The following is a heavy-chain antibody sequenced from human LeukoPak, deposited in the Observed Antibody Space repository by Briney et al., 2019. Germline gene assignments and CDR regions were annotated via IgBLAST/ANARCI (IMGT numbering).Heavy chain of an antibody. CDR3: ARSTMSNVFDI. Sequence: GGSLRLSCAASGFTFSSYWMHWVRQPPGKGLVWVSRIKSDGSSTSCADSVKGRFTISRDNAKNTLYLQMNSLRAEDTAVYYCARSTMSNVFDIWGQGTMVTVSS. CDR1: GFTFSSYW. D-gene: IGHD5/OR15-5a*01. V-gene: IGHV3-74*01. J-gene: IGHJ3*02. CDR2: IKSDGSST.